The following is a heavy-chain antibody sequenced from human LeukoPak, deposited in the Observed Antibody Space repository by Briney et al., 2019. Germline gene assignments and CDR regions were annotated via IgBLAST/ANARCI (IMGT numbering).Heavy chain of an antibody. CDR1: GFTFSDSY. V-gene: IGHV3-11*04. J-gene: IGHJ4*02. D-gene: IGHD2-15*01. Sequence: PGGSLRLSCAASGFTFSDSYMTWIRQAPGKGLEWVSYISNSGSAIYYADSVKGRFTISRDNAKSSLYLQMNSLRAEDTAVYYCARAGGGGFDYWGQGTLVTVSS. CDR2: ISNSGSAI. CDR3: ARAGGGGFDY.